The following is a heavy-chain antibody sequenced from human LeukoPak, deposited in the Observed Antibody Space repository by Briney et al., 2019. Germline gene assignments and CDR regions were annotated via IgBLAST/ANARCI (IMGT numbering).Heavy chain of an antibody. J-gene: IGHJ4*02. D-gene: IGHD6-13*01. CDR1: GYTFTSYG. CDR2: ISAYNGNT. Sequence: GASVKVSCKASGYTFTSYGISWVRQAPGQGLEWMGWISAYNGNTNYAQKLQGRVTMTTDTSTSTAYMELRSLRSDDTAVYYCARSSSSSWYELYFDYWGQGTLATVSS. V-gene: IGHV1-18*01. CDR3: ARSSSSSWYELYFDY.